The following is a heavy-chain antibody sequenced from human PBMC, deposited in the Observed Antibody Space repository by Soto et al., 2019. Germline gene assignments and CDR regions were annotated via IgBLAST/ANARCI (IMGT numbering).Heavy chain of an antibody. Sequence: QVQLQESGPGLVKPSQTRSLTCTVSGGSISSDDYYWSWIRQHPGKGLEWIGYIYYSGSTYYNPSLKSRVTISVDTSKNQFSLKLSSVTAADTAVYYCARWWSGSRQGFDPWGQGTLVTVSS. D-gene: IGHD3-3*01. J-gene: IGHJ5*02. V-gene: IGHV4-31*03. CDR1: GGSISSDDYY. CDR3: ARWWSGSRQGFDP. CDR2: IYYSGST.